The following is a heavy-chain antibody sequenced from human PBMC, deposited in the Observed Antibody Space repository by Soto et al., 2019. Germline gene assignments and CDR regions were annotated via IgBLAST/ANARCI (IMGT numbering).Heavy chain of an antibody. CDR3: AAVSGGCSRTTCQIDP. Sequence: PSETLSLTCAVSSGSISTNYWWTWVRQSPGKGLEWIGEIYHSGTTNYSLSLKNRVTMSVDKSKNQFSLRLTSVTAADTAVYYCAAVSGGCSRTTCQIDPWGQGTQVTVSS. D-gene: IGHD2-2*01. CDR1: SGSISTNYW. V-gene: IGHV4-4*02. J-gene: IGHJ5*02. CDR2: IYHSGTT.